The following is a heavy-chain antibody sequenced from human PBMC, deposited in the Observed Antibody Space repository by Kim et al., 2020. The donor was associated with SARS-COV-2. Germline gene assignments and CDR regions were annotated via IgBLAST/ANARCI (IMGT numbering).Heavy chain of an antibody. D-gene: IGHD2-15*01. CDR1: GFTFSSYA. V-gene: IGHV3-30*04. CDR3: ARVNCSGGSCYSGYYYGMDV. J-gene: IGHJ6*02. CDR2: ISYDGSNK. Sequence: GGSLRLSCAASGFTFSSYAMHWVRQAPGKGLEWVAVISYDGSNKYYADSVKGRFTISRDNSKNTLYLQMNSLRAEDTAVYYCARVNCSGGSCYSGYYYGMDVWGQGTTVTVSS.